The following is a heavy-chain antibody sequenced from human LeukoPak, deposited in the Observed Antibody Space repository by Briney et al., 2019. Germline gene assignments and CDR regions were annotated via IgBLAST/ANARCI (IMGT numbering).Heavy chain of an antibody. D-gene: IGHD3-22*01. V-gene: IGHV3-21*01. J-gene: IGHJ4*02. Sequence: WGSLRLSCVASGFTFIMYGMNWVGQAPGKGLEWVSFISSSSSYIYYAESLKGRFTISRDNAKNTLHLQMNSLRAEDTAVYYCVRDWGYDSSGYWQKYFDSWGQGTLVTVSS. CDR2: ISSSSSYI. CDR3: VRDWGYDSSGYWQKYFDS. CDR1: GFTFIMYG.